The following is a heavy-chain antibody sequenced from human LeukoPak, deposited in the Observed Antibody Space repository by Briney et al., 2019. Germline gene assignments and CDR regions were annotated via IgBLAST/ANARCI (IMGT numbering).Heavy chain of an antibody. CDR1: GGTFNTYA. CDR2: IIPIFGTT. D-gene: IGHD3-22*01. Sequence: GASVKVSCKASGGTFNTYAITWVRQAPGQGLEWMGGIIPIFGTTNYAQKFQGRVTITADKSTSTAYMELSSLRSEDTAVYYCARDPDYYDSTGAFDIWGQGTMVTVSS. J-gene: IGHJ3*02. V-gene: IGHV1-69*06. CDR3: ARDPDYYDSTGAFDI.